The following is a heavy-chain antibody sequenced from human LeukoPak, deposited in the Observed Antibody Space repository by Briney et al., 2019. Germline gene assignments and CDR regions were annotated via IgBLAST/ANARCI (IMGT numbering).Heavy chain of an antibody. CDR3: ARVLLDYYDSSGYPSDY. CDR2: IIPILGIA. Sequence: SVKVSCKASGYTFTSYGISWVRQAPGQGLEWMGRIIPILGIANYAQKFQGRVTITADKSTSTAYMEPSSLRSEDTAVYYCARVLLDYYDSSGYPSDYWGQGTLVTVSS. CDR1: GYTFTSYG. V-gene: IGHV1-69*04. J-gene: IGHJ4*02. D-gene: IGHD3-22*01.